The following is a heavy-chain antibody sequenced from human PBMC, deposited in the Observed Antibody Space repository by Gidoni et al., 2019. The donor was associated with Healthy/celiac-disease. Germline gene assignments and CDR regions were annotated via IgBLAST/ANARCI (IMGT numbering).Heavy chain of an antibody. Sequence: EVQLVESGGGLVQPGGSLRLSCAASGFTFSRYSMNWVRQAPGKGLEWVSYISSSSSTIYYADSVKGRFTISRDNAKNSLYLQMNSLRAEDTAVYYCASHYDSSGYYYGFDYWGQGTLVTVSS. CDR3: ASHYDSSGYYYGFDY. CDR1: GFTFSRYS. CDR2: ISSSSSTI. V-gene: IGHV3-48*04. J-gene: IGHJ4*02. D-gene: IGHD3-22*01.